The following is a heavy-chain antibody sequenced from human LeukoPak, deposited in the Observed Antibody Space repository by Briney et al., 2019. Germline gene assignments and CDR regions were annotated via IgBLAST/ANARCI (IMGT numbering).Heavy chain of an antibody. CDR3: ARGSDYYDSSGYQDY. CDR1: GGSFSGYY. V-gene: IGHV4-34*01. CDR2: INHSGST. Sequence: PSETLSLTCAVYGGSFSGYYWSWIRQPPGKGLEWSGEINHSGSTNYNPSLTSRVTISVDTSKNQFSLKLSSVTAADTAVYYCARGSDYYDSSGYQDYWGQGTLVTVSS. J-gene: IGHJ4*02. D-gene: IGHD3-22*01.